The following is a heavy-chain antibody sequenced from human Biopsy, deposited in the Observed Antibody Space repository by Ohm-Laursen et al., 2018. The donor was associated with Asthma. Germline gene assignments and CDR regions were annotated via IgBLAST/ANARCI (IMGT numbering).Heavy chain of an antibody. V-gene: IGHV3-7*01. CDR3: AGEGVAGTHIED. D-gene: IGHD6-19*01. J-gene: IGHJ4*02. Sequence: SLRLSCSASGFTFGDYWMSWVRQVPGKGLEWVANIKHDGTEKNHVDSLKGRFTISRDNAKNSLYLQMNSLTAEDTAVYYCAGEGVAGTHIEDWGQGTLVTVSS. CDR2: IKHDGTEK. CDR1: GFTFGDYW.